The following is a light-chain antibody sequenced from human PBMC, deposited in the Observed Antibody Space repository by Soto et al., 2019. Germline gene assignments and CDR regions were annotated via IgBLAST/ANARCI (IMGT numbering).Light chain of an antibody. Sequence: DIQMTQSPSSVSASVGDRVTITCRTSQGISSWLARDQQKPGKAPKLLIYAASSLQSGVPSRFSGSGSGTDFTLTISSLQPEDFATYYCQPANSFPLTFGGGTKVEIK. V-gene: IGKV1-12*01. J-gene: IGKJ4*01. CDR3: QPANSFPLT. CDR1: QGISSW. CDR2: AAS.